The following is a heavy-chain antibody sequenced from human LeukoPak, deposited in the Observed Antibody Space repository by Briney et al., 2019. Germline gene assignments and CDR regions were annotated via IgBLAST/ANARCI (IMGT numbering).Heavy chain of an antibody. Sequence: PGGSLRLSCAASVFTFSSYVMSWVRQAPGKGLEWVSLISGRVGSTYYADCVKGRFTISRDKSKHKLYLQMNRLRAEDKAVYYCAKLHYYDSSGYPYDAFDIWGQGTMVTVSS. V-gene: IGHV3-23*01. CDR3: AKLHYYDSSGYPYDAFDI. J-gene: IGHJ3*02. CDR2: ISGRVGST. D-gene: IGHD3-22*01. CDR1: VFTFSSYV.